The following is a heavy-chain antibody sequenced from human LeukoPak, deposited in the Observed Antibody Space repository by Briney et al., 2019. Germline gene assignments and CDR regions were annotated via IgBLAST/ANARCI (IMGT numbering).Heavy chain of an antibody. CDR2: IKQDGSEI. CDR3: ARMDVEMASDY. CDR1: GFTLSSYW. D-gene: IGHD5-24*01. V-gene: IGHV3-7*01. J-gene: IGHJ4*02. Sequence: GGSLRLSCAASGFTLSSYWMSWVRQAPGKGLEWVASIKQDGSEINYVDSVKGRFTISRDNAKNSMLLQMNSLRAEDTAVYYCARMDVEMASDYWGQGTLVTVSS.